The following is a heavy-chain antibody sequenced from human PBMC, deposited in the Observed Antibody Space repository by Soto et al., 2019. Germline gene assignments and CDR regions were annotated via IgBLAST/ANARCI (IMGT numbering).Heavy chain of an antibody. CDR3: AKGFSSVLDVDS. CDR1: GDSVSSDAYY. J-gene: IGHJ5*01. Sequence: QVQLQESGPGLVKPSGTLSLTCSVSGDSVSSDAYYWTWIRQPPGKTLEWVGFILSSGGTSTNPALRSRLSISVDTSRNPFPMRLTSVTAAGTGVYFCAKGFSSVLDVDSWGRGTLITVSS. D-gene: IGHD6-19*01. V-gene: IGHV4-61*08. CDR2: ILSSGGT.